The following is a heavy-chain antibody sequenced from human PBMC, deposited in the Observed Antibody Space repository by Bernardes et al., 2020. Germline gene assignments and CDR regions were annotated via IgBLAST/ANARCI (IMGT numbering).Heavy chain of an antibody. CDR1: GFTFSNSA. D-gene: IGHD3-22*01. J-gene: IGHJ4*02. CDR2: ISGRGGTT. CDR3: AKDRTRFNYNGASGYYCCFDN. V-gene: IGHV3-23*01. Sequence: VESLFLSCAASGFTFSNSAMNWVRQAPGPGLAWVSGISGRGGTTFYADSVKGRFTVSRDNSKNTLYLQVNSLRVEDTAVYYCAKDRTRFNYNGASGYYCCFDNWGQGGPVTVSS.